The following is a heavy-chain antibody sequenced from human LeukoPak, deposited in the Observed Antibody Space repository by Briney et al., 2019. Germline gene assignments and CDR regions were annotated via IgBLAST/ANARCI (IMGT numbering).Heavy chain of an antibody. J-gene: IGHJ1*01. V-gene: IGHV4-59*08. CDR3: ARHGGYSSPYLH. D-gene: IGHD6-13*01. CDR1: GGSISNYY. Sequence: SETLSLTCTVSGGSISNYYWSWIRQPPGKGLECMGYIYYSGTTNYNPSLESRVTISVDTSKNQFSLKLSSVTAADTAVYYCARHGGYSSPYLHWGQGTLVTVSS. CDR2: IYYSGTT.